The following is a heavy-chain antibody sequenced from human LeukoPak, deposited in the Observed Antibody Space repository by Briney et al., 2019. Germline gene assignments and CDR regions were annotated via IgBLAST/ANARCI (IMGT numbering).Heavy chain of an antibody. CDR1: EITLSNYG. CDR3: AKRGVVIRVILVGFHKEAYYFDS. J-gene: IGHJ4*02. D-gene: IGHD3-22*01. Sequence: GGSLRLSCAVSEITLSNYGMSWVRQAPGKGLEWVAGISGSGGSTNYAASVKGRFTISRDNPKNTLYLQMNSLRAEDTAVYFCAKRGVVIRVILVGFHKEAYYFDSWGQGALVTVSS. V-gene: IGHV3-23*01. CDR2: ISGSGGST.